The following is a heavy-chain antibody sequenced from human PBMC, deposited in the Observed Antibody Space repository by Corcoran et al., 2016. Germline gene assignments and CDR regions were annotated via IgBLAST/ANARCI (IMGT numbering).Heavy chain of an antibody. V-gene: IGHV1-46*01. CDR2: INPSGGST. Sequence: QVQLVQSGAEVKKPGASVKVSCKASGYTFTSYYMHWVRQAPGQGLEWMGIINPSGGSTSYAQKFQGRVTMTRDTSTSTVYMELSSLRSEDTAVYYCARGIAVAPWEYYYYGMDVWGQGTTVTVSS. CDR1: GYTFTSYY. D-gene: IGHD6-19*01. J-gene: IGHJ6*02. CDR3: ARGIAVAPWEYYYYGMDV.